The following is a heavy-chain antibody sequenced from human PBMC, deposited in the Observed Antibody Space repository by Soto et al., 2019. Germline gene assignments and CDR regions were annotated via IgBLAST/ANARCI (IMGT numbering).Heavy chain of an antibody. CDR2: IYSGGST. D-gene: IGHD3-3*01. CDR3: ARATYYDFWSGYYSLGYYFDY. V-gene: IGHV3-66*01. J-gene: IGHJ4*02. CDR1: GFTVSSNY. Sequence: PGGSLRLSCAASGFTVSSNYMSWVCQAPGKGLEWFSVIYSGGSTYYADSVKGRFTISRDNSKNTLYLQMNSLRAEDTAVYYCARATYYDFWSGYYSLGYYFDYWGQGTLVTVSS.